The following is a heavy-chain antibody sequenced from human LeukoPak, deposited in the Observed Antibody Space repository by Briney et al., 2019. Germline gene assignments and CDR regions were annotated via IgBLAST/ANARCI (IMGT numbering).Heavy chain of an antibody. CDR2: ISYDRSNK. CDR1: GFTYSSYA. J-gene: IGHJ6*02. D-gene: IGHD2-2*01. V-gene: IGHV3-30*04. CDR3: ARVPYCSSTSCSTFYYYYYGMDV. Sequence: PGGSLRLSCAASGFTYSSYAKHWVRQAPGNGLEWVAVISYDRSNKYYADSVKGRFTISRDNSKNTLYLQMNSLRAEDTAVYYCARVPYCSSTSCSTFYYYYYGMDVWGQGTTVTVSS.